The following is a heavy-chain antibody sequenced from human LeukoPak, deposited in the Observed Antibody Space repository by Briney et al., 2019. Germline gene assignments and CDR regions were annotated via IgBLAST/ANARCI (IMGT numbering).Heavy chain of an antibody. CDR3: ARVQDFDTSAYYLGY. D-gene: IGHD3-22*01. V-gene: IGHV4-34*01. J-gene: IGHJ4*02. CDR1: GGSFSDYY. CDR2: INHSGGT. Sequence: SETLSLTCPVYGGSFSDYYWSWIRQPPGKGLEWIGEINHSGGTNYNSSLKSRVTISVDTSKNQFSLKLSSVTAADTAVYYCARVQDFDTSAYYLGYWGQGNLVTVSS.